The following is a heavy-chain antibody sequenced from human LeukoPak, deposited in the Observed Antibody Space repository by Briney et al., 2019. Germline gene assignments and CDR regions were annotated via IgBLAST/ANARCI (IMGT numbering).Heavy chain of an antibody. CDR3: AKESYAGNYVDY. J-gene: IGHJ4*02. Sequence: GGSLRLSCAASGFTFDDYAMHWVRHASGKGLEWVSGISWNSGSIGYADSVKGRLTISRDNAKNSLYLQMNSLRAEDTALYYCAKESYAGNYVDYWGQGTLVTVSS. D-gene: IGHD1-14*01. CDR2: ISWNSGSI. V-gene: IGHV3-9*01. CDR1: GFTFDDYA.